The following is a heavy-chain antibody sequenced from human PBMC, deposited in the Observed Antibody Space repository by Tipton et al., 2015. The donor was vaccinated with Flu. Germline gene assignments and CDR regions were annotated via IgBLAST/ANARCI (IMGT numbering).Heavy chain of an antibody. CDR3: ARVYYDSSGYTDAFDI. J-gene: IGHJ3*02. CDR1: GGSISSYY. Sequence: TLSLTCTVSGGSISSYYWSWLRQPPGKGLEWIGYIYYSGSTNYNPSLKSRVTLSVDTSKNQFSLKLSSVTAADTAVYYCARVYYDSSGYTDAFDIWGQGTMVTVSS. V-gene: IGHV4-59*01. D-gene: IGHD3-22*01. CDR2: IYYSGST.